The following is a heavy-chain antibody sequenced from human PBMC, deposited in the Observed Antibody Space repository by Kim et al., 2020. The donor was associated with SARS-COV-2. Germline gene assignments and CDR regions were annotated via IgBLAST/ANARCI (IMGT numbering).Heavy chain of an antibody. V-gene: IGHV3-9*01. J-gene: IGHJ4*02. D-gene: IGHD6-6*01. CDR3: AKDSSSQYFDY. Sequence: GGSLRLSCAASGFTFDDYAMHWVRQAPGKGLEWVSGISWNSGSIGYADSVKGRFTISRDNAKNSLYLQMNSLRAEDTALYYCAKDSSSQYFDYWGQGTLVTVSS. CDR1: GFTFDDYA. CDR2: ISWNSGSI.